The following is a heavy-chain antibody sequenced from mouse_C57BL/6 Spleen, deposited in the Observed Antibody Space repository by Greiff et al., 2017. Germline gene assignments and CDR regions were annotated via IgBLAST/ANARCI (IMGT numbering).Heavy chain of an antibody. CDR2: IDPETGGT. CDR1: GYTFTDYE. Sequence: QVQLQQSGAELVRPGASVTLSCKASGYTFTDYEMHWVKQTPVHGLEWIGAIDPETGGTAYNQKFKGKAILTADKSSSTAYMELRSLTSEDSAVYYCTREGNWDSSMDYWGQGTSVTVSS. CDR3: TREGNWDSSMDY. V-gene: IGHV1-15*01. D-gene: IGHD4-1*01. J-gene: IGHJ4*01.